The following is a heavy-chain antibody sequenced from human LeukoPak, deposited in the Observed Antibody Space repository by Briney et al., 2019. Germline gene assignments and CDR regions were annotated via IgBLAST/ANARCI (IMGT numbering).Heavy chain of an antibody. D-gene: IGHD3-22*01. CDR2: ISSSSSYI. CDR3: ARDHYYDSSGLCGY. V-gene: IGHV3-21*01. J-gene: IGHJ4*02. Sequence: PGGSLRLSCVVSGFTFSSYSMNWVRQAPGKGLEWVSSISSSSSYIYYADSVKGRFTISRDNAKNSLYLQMNSLRAEDTAVYYCARDHYYDSSGLCGYWGQGTLVTVSS. CDR1: GFTFSSYS.